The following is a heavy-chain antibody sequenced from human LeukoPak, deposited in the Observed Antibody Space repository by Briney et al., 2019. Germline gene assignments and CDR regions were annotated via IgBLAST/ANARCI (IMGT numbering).Heavy chain of an antibody. CDR1: GGSISSGGYS. Sequence: SETLSLTCAVSGGSISSGGYSWSWIRHPPGKGLEWIGYIYHSGSTYYNPSLKSRVTISVDRSKNQFSLKLSSVTAADTAVYYCARSFQYYFDYWGQGTLVTVSS. J-gene: IGHJ4*02. CDR3: ARSFQYYFDY. V-gene: IGHV4-30-2*01. CDR2: IYHSGST.